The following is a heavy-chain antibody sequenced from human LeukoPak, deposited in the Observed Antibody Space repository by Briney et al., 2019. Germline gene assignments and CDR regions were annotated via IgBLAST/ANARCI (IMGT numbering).Heavy chain of an antibody. D-gene: IGHD4-4*01. Sequence: GGSLRLSCAASGFTFSSYAMNWVRQAAGKGLEWISYINYSRNKISYTDSVKGRFSVSRDNDKNAVYLQMNSLTDEDTAIYYCARDWGYGYSDQWGQGTLVTVSS. CDR1: GFTFSSYA. CDR3: ARDWGYGYSDQ. V-gene: IGHV3-48*02. J-gene: IGHJ4*02. CDR2: INYSRNKI.